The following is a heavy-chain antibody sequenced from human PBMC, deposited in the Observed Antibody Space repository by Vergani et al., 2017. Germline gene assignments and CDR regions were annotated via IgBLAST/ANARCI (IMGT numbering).Heavy chain of an antibody. CDR3: AHSSVVRGTQPSYYYYYMDV. CDR2: IYWNDAK. J-gene: IGHJ6*03. CDR1: GFSLSTCGVG. Sequence: QITLKESGPTLVKPTQTLTLTCTFSGFSLSTCGVGVVWIRQPPGQALEWLALIYWNDAKRYSPSLKSRHTITKDTSKNQVVLTMTNMDPVDTASYYCAHSSVVRGTQPSYYYYYMDVWGKGTTVTVSS. V-gene: IGHV2-5*01. D-gene: IGHD3-10*01.